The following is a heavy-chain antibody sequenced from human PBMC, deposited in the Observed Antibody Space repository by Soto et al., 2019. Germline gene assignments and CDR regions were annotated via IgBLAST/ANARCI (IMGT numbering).Heavy chain of an antibody. D-gene: IGHD6-19*01. J-gene: IGHJ6*02. CDR3: ARDLAVAGKRYYYYGMDV. Sequence: ASVKVSCKASGYTFTSYGISWVRQAPGQGLEWMGWISAYNGNTNYAQKLQGRVTMTTDTSTSTAYMELRSLRSDDTAVYYCARDLAVAGKRYYYYGMDVWGQGTTVTVSS. V-gene: IGHV1-18*01. CDR2: ISAYNGNT. CDR1: GYTFTSYG.